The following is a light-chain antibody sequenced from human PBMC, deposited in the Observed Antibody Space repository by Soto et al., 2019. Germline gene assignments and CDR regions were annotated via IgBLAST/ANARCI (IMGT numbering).Light chain of an antibody. J-gene: IGKJ1*01. V-gene: IGKV1-5*03. CDR2: KAS. CDR1: QSISSW. CDR3: QQSNSYTWT. Sequence: DIQMTQSPSTLSASVGDTVTITRRASQSISSWLAWYQQKPGKAPNLMIYKASSLESGVPSRFSGSGSGTEFTLTISSLKHDDFATYYCQQSNSYTWTFGQGTKVDIK.